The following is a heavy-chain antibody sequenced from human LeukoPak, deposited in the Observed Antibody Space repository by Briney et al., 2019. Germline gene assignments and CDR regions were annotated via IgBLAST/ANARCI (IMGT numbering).Heavy chain of an antibody. D-gene: IGHD3-10*01. J-gene: IGHJ4*02. V-gene: IGHV4-59*08. Sequence: SETLSLTCAVSGGSLNSYYWSWFRQPPGKGLEWIGYTYYSGNPNYNPSLKSRVTISVDTSKSQFSLNLTSVTAADTAVYYCARATVGYYGSGSSFDYWGQGTLVTVSS. CDR1: GGSLNSYY. CDR2: TYYSGNP. CDR3: ARATVGYYGSGSSFDY.